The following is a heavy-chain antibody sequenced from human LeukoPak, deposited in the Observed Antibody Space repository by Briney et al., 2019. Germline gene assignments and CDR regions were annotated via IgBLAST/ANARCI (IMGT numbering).Heavy chain of an antibody. D-gene: IGHD3-9*01. Sequence: GGSLRLSCAASGFTFSSYAMHWVRQAPGKGLEWVSGISWNSGSIGYADSVKGRFTISRDNAKNFLYLQMNSLRAEDTALYYCAKTRTGKTYDILTGYYGFDYWGQGTLVTVSS. CDR3: AKTRTGKTYDILTGYYGFDY. CDR1: GFTFSSYA. CDR2: ISWNSGSI. J-gene: IGHJ4*02. V-gene: IGHV3-9*01.